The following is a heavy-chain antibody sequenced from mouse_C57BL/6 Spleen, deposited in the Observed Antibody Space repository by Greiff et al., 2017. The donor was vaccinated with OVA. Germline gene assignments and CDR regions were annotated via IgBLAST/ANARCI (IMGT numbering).Heavy chain of an antibody. CDR2: ISGGGGNT. Sequence: EVMLVESGGGLVKPGGSLKLSCAASGFTFSSYTMSWVRQTPEQRLEWVATISGGGGNTYYPDSVKGRFTLSRDNAKNTLYLQMSSLRSEDTALYDCARQLGGYYVYYAMDYWGQGTSVTVSS. D-gene: IGHD2-3*01. V-gene: IGHV5-9*01. CDR3: ARQLGGYYVYYAMDY. J-gene: IGHJ4*01. CDR1: GFTFSSYT.